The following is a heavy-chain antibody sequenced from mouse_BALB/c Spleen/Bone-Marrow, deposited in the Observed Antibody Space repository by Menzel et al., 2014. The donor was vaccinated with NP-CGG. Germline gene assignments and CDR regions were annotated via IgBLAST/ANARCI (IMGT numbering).Heavy chain of an antibody. CDR1: GFNIKDTY. Sequence: VQLQQSGAELVKPGASVKLSCTASGFNIKDTYMHWVKQRPEQGLEWIGRIDPANGNTKYDPKFQGKATITADTPSNTAHLHLSSLTSEDTAVYYCANDWFAYWGQGTLVTVSA. CDR3: ANDWFAY. J-gene: IGHJ3*01. D-gene: IGHD2-3*01. V-gene: IGHV14-3*02. CDR2: IDPANGNT.